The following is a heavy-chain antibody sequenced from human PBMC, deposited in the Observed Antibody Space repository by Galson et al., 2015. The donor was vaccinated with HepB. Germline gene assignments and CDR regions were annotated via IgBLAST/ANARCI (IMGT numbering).Heavy chain of an antibody. V-gene: IGHV1-18*01. J-gene: IGHJ2*01. CDR1: GYTFTSYG. CDR2: ISAYNGNT. Sequence: QSGAEVKKPGASVKVSCKASGYTFTSYGISWVRQAPGQGLEWMGWISAYNGNTNYAQKLQGRVTMTTDTSTSTAYMELRSLRSDDTAVYYCARDRGPGGDYVYWYFDLWGRGTLVTVSS. D-gene: IGHD4-17*01. CDR3: ARDRGPGGDYVYWYFDL.